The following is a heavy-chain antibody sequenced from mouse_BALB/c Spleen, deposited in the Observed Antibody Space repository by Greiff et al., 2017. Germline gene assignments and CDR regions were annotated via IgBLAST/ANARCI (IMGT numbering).Heavy chain of an antibody. V-gene: IGHV5-12-2*01. CDR1: GFTLSSYT. D-gene: IGHD2-4*01. J-gene: IGHJ3*01. Sequence: EVQVVESGGGLVQPGGSLKLSCAASGFTLSSYTMSWVRQTPEKRLGWVAYISNGGGSTYYPDTVKGRFTISRDNAKNALYLQMSSRKSEDTAMYYCARPLYECDVWFADWGEGTVVTVSA. CDR3: ARPLYECDVWFAD. CDR2: ISNGGGST.